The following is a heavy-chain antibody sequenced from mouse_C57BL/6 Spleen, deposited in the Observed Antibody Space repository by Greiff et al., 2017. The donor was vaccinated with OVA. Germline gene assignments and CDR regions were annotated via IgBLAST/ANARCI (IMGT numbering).Heavy chain of an antibody. Sequence: EVQLQQSGPVLVKPGASVKMSCKASGYTFTDYYMNWVKQSPGKSLEWIGVINPYNGGTSYNQKFKGKATLTVDKSSSTAYMELNSLTSEDSAVYYCAREVTGDYFDYWGQGTTLTVSS. CDR2: INPYNGGT. V-gene: IGHV1-19*01. CDR1: GYTFTDYY. J-gene: IGHJ2*01. D-gene: IGHD4-1*01. CDR3: AREVTGDYFDY.